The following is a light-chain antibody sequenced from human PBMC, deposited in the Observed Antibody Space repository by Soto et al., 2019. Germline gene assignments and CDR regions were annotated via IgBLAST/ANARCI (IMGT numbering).Light chain of an antibody. J-gene: IGKJ2*01. CDR1: QSVSSY. V-gene: IGKV3-11*01. Sequence: VLTQSPATLSLSPGERATLSCRASQSVSSYLAWYQQKPGQAPRLLIYDASTRAHGIPDRFSGSGSGTDFTLTISSLEPEDFAVYYCQQRSNWYTFGQGTKLEIK. CDR2: DAS. CDR3: QQRSNWYT.